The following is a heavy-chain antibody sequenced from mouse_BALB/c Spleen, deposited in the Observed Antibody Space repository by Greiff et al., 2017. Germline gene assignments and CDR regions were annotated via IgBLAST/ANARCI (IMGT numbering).Heavy chain of an antibody. CDR3: ARSSYYYGIAMDY. J-gene: IGHJ4*01. CDR2: INPGSGGT. D-gene: IGHD1-1*01. CDR1: GYAFTNYL. Sequence: VQLQQSGAELVRPGTSVKVSCKASGYAFTNYLIEWVKQRPGQGLEWIGVINPGSGGTNYNEKFKGKATLTADKSSSTAYMQLSSLTSDDSAVYFCARSSYYYGIAMDYWGQGTSVTVSS. V-gene: IGHV1-54*03.